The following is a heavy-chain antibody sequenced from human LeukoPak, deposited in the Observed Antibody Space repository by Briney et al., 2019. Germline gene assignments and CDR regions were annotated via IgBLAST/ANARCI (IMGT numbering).Heavy chain of an antibody. CDR1: GFTFSSYA. J-gene: IGHJ6*03. V-gene: IGHV3-64*01. CDR2: ISSNGGST. D-gene: IGHD6-6*01. CDR3: ARGEYSSSSNYYYYMDV. Sequence: GGSLRLSCAASGFTFSSYAMHWVRQAPGKGLEYVSAISSNGGSTYYANSVKGRFTISRDNSKNTLYLQMGSLRAEDMAVYYCARGEYSSSSNYYYYMDVWGKGTTVTVSS.